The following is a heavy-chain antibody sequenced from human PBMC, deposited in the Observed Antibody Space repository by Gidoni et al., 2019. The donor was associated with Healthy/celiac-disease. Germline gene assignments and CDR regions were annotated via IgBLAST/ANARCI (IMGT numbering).Heavy chain of an antibody. J-gene: IGHJ4*02. CDR2: ISLNSGSI. V-gene: IGHV3-9*01. CDR3: ARYISSSWTFDY. D-gene: IGHD6-13*01. Sequence: PGKGLEWFSGISLNSGSIGYADSVKGRFTISRDNAKNSLYLQMNSLRAEDTALYYCARYISSSWTFDYWGQGTLVTVSS.